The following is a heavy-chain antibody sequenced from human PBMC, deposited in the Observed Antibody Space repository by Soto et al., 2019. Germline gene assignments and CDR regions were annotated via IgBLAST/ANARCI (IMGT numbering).Heavy chain of an antibody. CDR2: IYPGDSDI. CDR1: GYSFTTYW. CDR3: ARRNRGSGWYQGYYFDY. D-gene: IGHD6-19*01. J-gene: IGHJ4*02. V-gene: IGHV5-51*01. Sequence: GESLKISCKGSGYSFTTYWIGWVRQMPGKGLEWMGSIYPGDSDIRYSPSFQGQVTISADKSLSTAYVQWSSLKASDTAIYYCARRNRGSGWYQGYYFDYWGQGTLVTVSS.